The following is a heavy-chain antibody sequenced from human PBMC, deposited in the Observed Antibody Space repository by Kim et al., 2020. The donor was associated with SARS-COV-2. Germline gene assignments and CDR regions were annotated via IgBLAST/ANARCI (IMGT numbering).Heavy chain of an antibody. V-gene: IGHV1-69*13. CDR3: ARGLIVGVGHYYFDY. CDR1: GGTFSSYA. CDR2: IIPIFGTA. D-gene: IGHD3-22*01. Sequence: SVKVSCKASGGTFSSYAISWVRQAPGQGLEWMGGIIPIFGTANYAQKFQGRVTITADESTSTAYMELSSLRSEDTAVYYCARGLIVGVGHYYFDYWGQGTLVTVSS. J-gene: IGHJ4*02.